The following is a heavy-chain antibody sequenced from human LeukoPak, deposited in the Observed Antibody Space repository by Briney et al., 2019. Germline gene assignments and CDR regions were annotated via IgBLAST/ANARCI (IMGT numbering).Heavy chain of an antibody. CDR2: ISTSGGNT. Sequence: GGSLRLSCAASGFTFSSCAMSWVRQAPGKGLEWVSGISTSGGNTYYADSVKGRFTISRDNSKNTLYLQMNSLRAEDTAVYYCAKAGAHYDFWSGHFDYWGQGTLVTVSS. J-gene: IGHJ4*02. D-gene: IGHD3-3*01. CDR1: GFTFSSCA. CDR3: AKAGAHYDFWSGHFDY. V-gene: IGHV3-23*01.